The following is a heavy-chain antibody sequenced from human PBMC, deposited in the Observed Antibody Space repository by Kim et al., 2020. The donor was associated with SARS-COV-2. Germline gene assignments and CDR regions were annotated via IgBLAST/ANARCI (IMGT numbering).Heavy chain of an antibody. V-gene: IGHV1-69*04. D-gene: IGHD6-13*01. CDR3: AREGESSSSDY. CDR2: A. J-gene: IGHJ4*02. Sequence: ANYAQKCQGRVTITADKSTSTAYMELSSLRSEDTAVYYCAREGESSSSDYWGQGTLVTVSS.